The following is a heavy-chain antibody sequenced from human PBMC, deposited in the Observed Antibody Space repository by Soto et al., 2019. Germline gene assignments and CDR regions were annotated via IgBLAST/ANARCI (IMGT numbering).Heavy chain of an antibody. V-gene: IGHV3-64D*06. CDR1: GFTFSSYA. J-gene: IGHJ5*02. D-gene: IGHD6-13*01. Sequence: GGSLRLSCSASGFTFSSYAMHWVRQAPGKGLEYVSAVSSNGGSTYYADSVKGRFTISRDNSKNTLYLQMSSLRAEDTAVYYCVKDSTAAAVTRFDPWGQGTLVTVSS. CDR2: VSSNGGST. CDR3: VKDSTAAAVTRFDP.